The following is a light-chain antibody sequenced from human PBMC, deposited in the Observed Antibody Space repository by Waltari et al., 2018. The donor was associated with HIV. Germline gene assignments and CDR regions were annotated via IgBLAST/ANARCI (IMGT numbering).Light chain of an antibody. V-gene: IGKV1-39*01. CDR1: QNINPY. J-gene: IGKJ3*01. CDR2: AAS. CDR3: QQSSDLPST. Sequence: DIQMTQSPSSLSASIGDRVTITCRASQNINPYLNWYQHEPGKPPKLLIYAASTLQSGVPSRFSAIGFGTDFTLTISNLQPEDFATYYCQQSSDLPSTFGPGTKVDIK.